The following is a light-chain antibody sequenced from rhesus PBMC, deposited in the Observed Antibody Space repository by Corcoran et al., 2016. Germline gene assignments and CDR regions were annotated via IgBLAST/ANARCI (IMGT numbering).Light chain of an antibody. Sequence: DIQMTQSPSSLSASVGDRVTITCRASQGISTYLNWYQQKLGKVPKRLIYGESSLESGVPSRFSGSGSGTDFTLTISSLQPEDFATYYCLQYNSNPYSVGQGTKVEIK. CDR2: GES. V-gene: IGKV1-43*01. CDR1: QGISTY. CDR3: LQYNSNPYS. J-gene: IGKJ2*01.